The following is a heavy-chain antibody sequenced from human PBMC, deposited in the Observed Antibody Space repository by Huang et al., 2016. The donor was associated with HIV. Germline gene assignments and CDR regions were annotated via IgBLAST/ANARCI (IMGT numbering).Heavy chain of an antibody. Sequence: QVQLQESGQGLVKPADTLSLTCFVSGDSVDSCYSYWGCVRQPPGKGLEWMGSIYSNGNNYYNKYLKSRITISVDTSKNHFSLNLKTVTAADTAVYYCSRGPSTPATELWGQGTMVTVSS. CDR1: GDSVDSCYSY. CDR2: IYSNGNN. CDR3: SRGPSTPATEL. V-gene: IGHV4-39*02. D-gene: IGHD1-1*01. J-gene: IGHJ3*01.